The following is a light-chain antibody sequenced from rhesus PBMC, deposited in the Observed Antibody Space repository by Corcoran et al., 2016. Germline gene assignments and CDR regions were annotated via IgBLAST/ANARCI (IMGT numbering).Light chain of an antibody. CDR3: QQYNSLPYS. Sequence: DIQMTQSPSSLSTSVGDRVTITCRASQGISSFLNWYQQKPGKAPKLLIYDVDSLDSGVPSRFSGSGAATEGTLTISSLQPEDFATYYGQQYNSLPYSFGQGTKVEIK. CDR1: QGISSF. V-gene: IGKV1-32*01. CDR2: DVD. J-gene: IGKJ2*01.